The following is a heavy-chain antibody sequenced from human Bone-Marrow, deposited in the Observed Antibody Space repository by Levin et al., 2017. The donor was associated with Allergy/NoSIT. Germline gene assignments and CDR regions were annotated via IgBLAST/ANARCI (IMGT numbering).Heavy chain of an antibody. J-gene: IGHJ5*02. CDR2: IHPGNSET. Sequence: RGESLKISCQGSGYSFTNYWIAWVRQMPGKGLEWMGVIHPGNSETKYSPPFQDQVTISADKTISTAYLQWSSLRASDTALYYCARCPTGYPNWFDPWGQGTQVTVSS. V-gene: IGHV5-51*01. CDR1: GYSFTNYW. CDR3: ARCPTGYPNWFDP. D-gene: IGHD3-9*01.